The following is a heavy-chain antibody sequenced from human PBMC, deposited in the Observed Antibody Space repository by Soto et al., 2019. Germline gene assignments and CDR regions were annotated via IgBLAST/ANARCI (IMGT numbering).Heavy chain of an antibody. CDR2: ISYDGSTT. CDR1: GFTFSTYG. J-gene: IGHJ5*02. D-gene: IGHD3-16*01. V-gene: IGHV3-30*18. Sequence: GGSLRLSCAASGFTFSTYGMHWVRQAPGKGLEWVAVISYDGSTTYYTDSVKGRFTISRDNSKNTLYLQMNSLRPEDTAVYYCAKGEAFDPWGQGTLVTVPQ. CDR3: AKGEAFDP.